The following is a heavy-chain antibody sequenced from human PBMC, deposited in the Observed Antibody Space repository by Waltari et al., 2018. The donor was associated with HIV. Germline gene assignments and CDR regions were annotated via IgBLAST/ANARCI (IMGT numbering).Heavy chain of an antibody. D-gene: IGHD3-3*01. V-gene: IGHV1-46*01. J-gene: IGHJ5*02. CDR2: INPSGGST. CDR3: ARADSTIFGVVIGGWFDP. CDR1: GYTFTSYY. Sequence: QVQLVQSGAEVKKPGASVKVSCKASGYTFTSYYMHWVRQAPGQGLEWMGIINPSGGSTSYAQKFQGRVTMTRDTSTSTVYMELSSLRSEDTAVYYCARADSTIFGVVIGGWFDPWGQGTLVTVSS.